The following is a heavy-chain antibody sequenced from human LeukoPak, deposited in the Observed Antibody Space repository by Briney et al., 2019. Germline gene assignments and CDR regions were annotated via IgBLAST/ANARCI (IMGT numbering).Heavy chain of an antibody. CDR2: INHSGST. CDR3: ARSASSTSRSAFDI. CDR1: GGSFSGYY. J-gene: IGHJ3*02. Sequence: PSETLSLTCAVYGGSFSGYYWSWIRQPPGKGLEWIGEINHSGSTNYNPSLKSRVTISVDTSKNQFSLKLSSVTAADTAVYYCARSASSTSRSAFDIWGQGTRVTASS. V-gene: IGHV4-34*01.